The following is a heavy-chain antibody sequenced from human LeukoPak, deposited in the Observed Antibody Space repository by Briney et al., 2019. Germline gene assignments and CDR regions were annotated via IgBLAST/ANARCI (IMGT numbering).Heavy chain of an antibody. Sequence: GRSLRLSCAASGFTFSSYAMHWVRQAPGKGLEWVAVISYDGSNKYYADSVKGRFTISRDNSKNTLYLQMNSLRAEDTVVYYCARETGGDNYYYYGMDVWGKGTTVTVSS. CDR2: ISYDGSNK. CDR1: GFTFSSYA. J-gene: IGHJ6*04. V-gene: IGHV3-30*04. D-gene: IGHD1-26*01. CDR3: ARETGGDNYYYYGMDV.